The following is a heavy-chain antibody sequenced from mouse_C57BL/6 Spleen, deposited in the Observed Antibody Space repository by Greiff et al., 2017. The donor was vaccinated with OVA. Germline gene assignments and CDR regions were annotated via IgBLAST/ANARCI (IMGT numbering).Heavy chain of an antibody. CDR3: AREGEPAWFAY. J-gene: IGHJ3*01. D-gene: IGHD6-1*01. CDR2: INPGSGGT. Sequence: VQLQQSGAELVRPGTSVKVSCKASGYAFPNYLIEWVKQRPGQGLEWIGVINPGSGGTNYNEKFKGKATLTADKSSSTAYMQLSSLTSEDSAVYFCAREGEPAWFAYWGQGTLVTVSA. CDR1: GYAFPNYL. V-gene: IGHV1-54*01.